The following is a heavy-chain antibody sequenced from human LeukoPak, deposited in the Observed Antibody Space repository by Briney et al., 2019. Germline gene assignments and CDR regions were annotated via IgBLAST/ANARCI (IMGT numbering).Heavy chain of an antibody. CDR2: IIPIFGTA. D-gene: IGHD3-9*01. Sequence: AVKVSCKASGGTFSSYAISWVRQAPGQGLEWMRGIIPIFGTANYAQKFQGRVTITADESTSTAYMELSSLRSEDTAVYYCASDVLRYFDCSHIPIDDASDIWGQGTMVTVSS. V-gene: IGHV1-69*13. CDR3: ASDVLRYFDCSHIPIDDASDI. J-gene: IGHJ3*02. CDR1: GGTFSSYA.